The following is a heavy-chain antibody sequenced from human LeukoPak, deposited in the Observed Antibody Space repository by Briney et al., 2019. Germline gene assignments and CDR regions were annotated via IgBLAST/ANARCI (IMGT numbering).Heavy chain of an antibody. CDR1: GFTFSSYA. Sequence: GGSLRLSCAASGFTFSSYAMSWDRQAPGRGLEWVSAISGSGGSTYYADSVKGRFTISRDNSKNTLYLQMNSLRAEDTAVYYCAKDPVGDSSGWYVYDYWGQGTLVTVSS. D-gene: IGHD6-19*01. J-gene: IGHJ4*02. CDR2: ISGSGGST. CDR3: AKDPVGDSSGWYVYDY. V-gene: IGHV3-23*01.